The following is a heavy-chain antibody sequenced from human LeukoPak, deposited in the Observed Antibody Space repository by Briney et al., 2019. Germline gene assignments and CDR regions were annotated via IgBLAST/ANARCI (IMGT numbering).Heavy chain of an antibody. D-gene: IGHD3-9*01. CDR3: ARDGDNYDILTGYYRWDYYYYYMDV. CDR1: GFTFNHYW. V-gene: IGHV3-7*01. J-gene: IGHJ6*03. CDR2: INLDGSDK. Sequence: GGSLRLSCAASGFTFNHYWMTWVRQAPGKGLEWVGHINLDGSDKYYGDSVKGRFTISRDNAKNSLYLQMNSLRAEDTAVYYCARDGDNYDILTGYYRWDYYYYYMDVWGKGTTVTVSS.